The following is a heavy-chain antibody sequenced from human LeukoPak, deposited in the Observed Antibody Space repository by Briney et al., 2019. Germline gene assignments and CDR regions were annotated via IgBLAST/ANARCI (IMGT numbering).Heavy chain of an antibody. Sequence: ASVKVSCKASGGTFSSYAISWVRQAPGQGLEWMGGIIPIFGTANYAQKFQGRVTITADESTSKAYMELSSLRSEDTAVYYCARDMDYDSSGYLVPDAFDIWGQGTMVTVSS. D-gene: IGHD3-22*01. J-gene: IGHJ3*02. CDR3: ARDMDYDSSGYLVPDAFDI. CDR1: GGTFSSYA. V-gene: IGHV1-69*13. CDR2: IIPIFGTA.